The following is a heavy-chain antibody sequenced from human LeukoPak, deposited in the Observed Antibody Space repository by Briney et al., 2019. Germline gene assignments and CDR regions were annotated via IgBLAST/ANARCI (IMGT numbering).Heavy chain of an antibody. V-gene: IGHV4-39*01. Sequence: PSETLSLTCTVSGGSISSSSYYWGWIRQPPGTGLEWIGSIYYSGSTYYNPSLKSRVTISVDTSKNQFSLKLSSVTAADTAAYYCARGRGAAAGTVWFDPWGQGTLVTVSS. CDR2: IYYSGST. D-gene: IGHD6-13*01. CDR3: ARGRGAAAGTVWFDP. J-gene: IGHJ5*02. CDR1: GGSISSSSYY.